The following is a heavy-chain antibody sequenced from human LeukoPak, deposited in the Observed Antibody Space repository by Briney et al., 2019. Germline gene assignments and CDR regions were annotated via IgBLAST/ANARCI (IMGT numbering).Heavy chain of an antibody. CDR3: ARIEWEGPHPTLNY. V-gene: IGHV3-30*03. Sequence: GGSLRLSCAASGFTFSSYGMHWVRQAPGKGLEWVAVISYDGSNKYYADSVKGRFTISRDNSKNTLYLQMNSLRAEDTAVYYCARIEWEGPHPTLNYWGQGTLVTVSS. CDR1: GFTFSSYG. CDR2: ISYDGSNK. D-gene: IGHD1-26*01. J-gene: IGHJ4*02.